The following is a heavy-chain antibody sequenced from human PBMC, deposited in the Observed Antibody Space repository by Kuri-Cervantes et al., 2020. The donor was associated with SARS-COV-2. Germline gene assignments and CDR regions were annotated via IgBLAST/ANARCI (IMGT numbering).Heavy chain of an antibody. CDR1: GFTFSSYD. J-gene: IGHJ6*03. CDR3: ARDPGMVAATPYMDV. D-gene: IGHD2-15*01. V-gene: IGHV3-13*01. CDR2: IGTAGDT. Sequence: GGSLRLSCAASGFTFSSYDMHWVRQATGKGLEWVSAIGTAGDTYYPGSVKGRFTISRENAKNSLYLQMNSLRAEDTAVYYCARDPGMVAATPYMDVWGKGTTVTVSS.